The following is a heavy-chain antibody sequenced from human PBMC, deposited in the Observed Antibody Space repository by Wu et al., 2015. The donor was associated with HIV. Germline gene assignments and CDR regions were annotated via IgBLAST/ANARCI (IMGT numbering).Heavy chain of an antibody. D-gene: IGHD1-26*01. J-gene: IGHJ5*02. V-gene: IGHV1-8*01. CDR2: MNPNSGNT. CDR1: GYTFTSYD. CDR3: ARAWVGARGPRDGNWFDP. Sequence: QVQLVQSGAEVKKPGASVKVSCKASGYTFTSYDVNWVRQASGQGLEWMGWMNPNSGNTGYAQKFQGRVTMTRNTSINTAYMELSSLRSEDTAVYYCARAWVGARGPRDGNWFDPWGQGTLVTVSS.